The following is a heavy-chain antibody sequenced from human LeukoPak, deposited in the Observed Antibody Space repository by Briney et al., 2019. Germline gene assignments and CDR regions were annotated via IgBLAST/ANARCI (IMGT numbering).Heavy chain of an antibody. D-gene: IGHD3-3*01. CDR1: GFTFSSYW. CDR3: AREGSRAIFGVVTRGYFDY. CDR2: IKQDGTEK. Sequence: GGSLRLSCAASGFTFSSYWMSWVRQAPGKGLEWVANIKQDGTEKYYVDSVKGRFTISRDSAKNSLYLQMNSLRAVDTAVYYCAREGSRAIFGVVTRGYFDYWGQGTLVTVSS. V-gene: IGHV3-7*01. J-gene: IGHJ4*02.